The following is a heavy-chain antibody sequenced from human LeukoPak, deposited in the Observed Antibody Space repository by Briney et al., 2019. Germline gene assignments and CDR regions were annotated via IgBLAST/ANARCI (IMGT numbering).Heavy chain of an antibody. CDR2: IIPIFGTA. CDR3: ASPNPKSSSGWYLGSYYYYMDV. Sequence: ASVKVSCKASGGTFSSYAISWVRQAPGQGLEWMGGIIPIFGTANYAQKFQGRVTITTDESTSTAYMELSSLRSEDTAVYYCASPNPKSSSGWYLGSYYYYMDVWGKGTTVTVSS. CDR1: GGTFSSYA. J-gene: IGHJ6*03. V-gene: IGHV1-69*05. D-gene: IGHD6-19*01.